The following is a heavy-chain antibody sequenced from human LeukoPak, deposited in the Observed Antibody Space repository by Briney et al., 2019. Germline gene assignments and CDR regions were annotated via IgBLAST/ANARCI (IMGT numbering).Heavy chain of an antibody. CDR1: GGSFSGYY. Sequence: SETLSLTCAVYGGSFSGYYWSWIRQPPGKGLEWIGEINHSGSTNYNPSLKSRFTISVDTSKNQFSLKLSSVTAADTAVYHCASGPPATSHFDYWGQGTLVTVSS. CDR2: INHSGST. J-gene: IGHJ4*02. D-gene: IGHD4-17*01. CDR3: ASGPPATSHFDY. V-gene: IGHV4-34*01.